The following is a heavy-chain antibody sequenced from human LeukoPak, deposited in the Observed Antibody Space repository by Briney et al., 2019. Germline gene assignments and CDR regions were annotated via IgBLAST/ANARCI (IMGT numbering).Heavy chain of an antibody. CDR3: ARGYEVVVAATLSVGWFDP. V-gene: IGHV1-18*01. D-gene: IGHD2-15*01. CDR1: GYTFTSYG. Sequence: ASVKVSCKASGYTFTSYGISWVRQAPGQGLEWMGWIGAYNGNTNYAQKLQGRVTMTTDTSTSTAYMELRSLRSDDTAVYYCARGYEVVVAATLSVGWFDPWGQGTLVTVSS. CDR2: IGAYNGNT. J-gene: IGHJ5*02.